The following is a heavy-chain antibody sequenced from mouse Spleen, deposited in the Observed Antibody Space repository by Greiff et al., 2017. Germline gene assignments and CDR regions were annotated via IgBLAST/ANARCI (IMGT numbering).Heavy chain of an antibody. J-gene: IGHJ4*01. Sequence: QVQLKQSGPGLVAPSQSLSITCTVSGFSLTNYAVHWVRQSPGKGLEWLGVIWSDGSTDYNAAFISRLSISKDNSKSQVFFKMNSLQADDTAIYYCGYYGDYEGAMDYWGQGTSVTVSS. CDR1: GFSLTNYA. CDR2: IWSDGST. D-gene: IGHD2-13*01. CDR3: GYYGDYEGAMDY. V-gene: IGHV2-4-1*01.